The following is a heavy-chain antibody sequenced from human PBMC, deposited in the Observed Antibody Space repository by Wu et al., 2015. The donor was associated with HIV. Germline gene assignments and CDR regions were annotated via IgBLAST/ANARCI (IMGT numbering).Heavy chain of an antibody. V-gene: IGHV1-18*04. CDR3: ARAAMIEWLLSRPPIENPTRYGLDV. CDR2: ISGYSGKT. D-gene: IGHD3-3*01. J-gene: IGHJ6*02. Sequence: QVQLVQSGPEMKKPGAVSEGRPARPQVTYLPTTISSWVRQAPGQGLEWMGWISGYSGKTVYAQSLQDRLTMTTDTSTSTAYMDLKSLKSDDTAVYYCARAAMIEWLLSRPPIENPTRYGLDVWGQGTTITVSS. CDR1: VTYLPTT.